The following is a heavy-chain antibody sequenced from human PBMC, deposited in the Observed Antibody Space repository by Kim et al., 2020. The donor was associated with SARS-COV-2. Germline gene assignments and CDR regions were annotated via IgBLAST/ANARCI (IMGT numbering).Heavy chain of an antibody. D-gene: IGHD3-22*01. CDR3: ARDTVYYDSSGAFDY. J-gene: IGHJ4*02. V-gene: IGHV3-48*03. Sequence: DSVKGRFTISRDNAKNSLYLQMNSLRAEDTAVYYCARDTVYYDSSGAFDYWGQGTLVTVSS.